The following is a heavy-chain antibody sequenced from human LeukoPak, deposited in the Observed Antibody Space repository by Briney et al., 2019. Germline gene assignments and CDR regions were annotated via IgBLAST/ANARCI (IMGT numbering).Heavy chain of an antibody. CDR3: ARGPSSGNWFDP. CDR1: GYTFTSYD. J-gene: IGHJ5*02. Sequence: GASVKVSCKASGYTFTSYDINWVRQATGQGLEWMGWMNPNSGNTGYAQKFQGRVTMTRNTSISTAYMELSSLRSGDTAVYYCARGPSSGNWFDPWGQGTLVTVSS. D-gene: IGHD6-19*01. V-gene: IGHV1-8*01. CDR2: MNPNSGNT.